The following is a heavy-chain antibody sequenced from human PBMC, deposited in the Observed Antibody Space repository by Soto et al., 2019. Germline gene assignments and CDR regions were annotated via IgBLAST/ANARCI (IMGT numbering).Heavy chain of an antibody. V-gene: IGHV4-4*02. D-gene: IGHD2-15*01. CDR3: ASGSYCSGGSCSPFYYYYMDV. Sequence: SETLSLTCAVSSGSIRSSNWWSWVRQPPGKGLEWIGEIHHSGSTNYNPSLKSRVTILVDKSKNQFSLNLSSVTAADTAVYYCASGSYCSGGSCSPFYYYYMDVWGKGSTVT. CDR2: IHHSGST. CDR1: SGSIRSSNW. J-gene: IGHJ6*03.